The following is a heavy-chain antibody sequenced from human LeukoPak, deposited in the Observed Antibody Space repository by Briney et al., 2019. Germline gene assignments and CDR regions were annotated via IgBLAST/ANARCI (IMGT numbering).Heavy chain of an antibody. CDR3: AREEYYDFWSGYSPGY. CDR2: INPNSGGT. J-gene: IGHJ4*02. D-gene: IGHD3-3*01. V-gene: IGHV1-2*02. Sequence: ASVKVSCKASGYTFTGYYMHWVRQAPGQGLEWMGWINPNSGGTNYPQKFQGRVTMTRDTSISTAYMELSRLRSDDTAVYYCAREEYYDFWSGYSPGYWGQGTLVTVSS. CDR1: GYTFTGYY.